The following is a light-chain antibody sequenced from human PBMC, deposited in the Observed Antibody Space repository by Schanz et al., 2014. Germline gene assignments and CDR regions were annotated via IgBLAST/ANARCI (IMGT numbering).Light chain of an antibody. CDR1: SSDVGGYNY. CDR3: SSYADSSTL. J-gene: IGLJ1*01. Sequence: QSALTQPRSVSGSPGQSITISCTGTSSDVGGYNYVSWYQQHPGKAPKLMIYDVSSRPSGVSNRFSGSKSGNTASLTISGLQAEDEADYYCSSYADSSTLFGPGTKVTVL. CDR2: DVS. V-gene: IGLV2-14*01.